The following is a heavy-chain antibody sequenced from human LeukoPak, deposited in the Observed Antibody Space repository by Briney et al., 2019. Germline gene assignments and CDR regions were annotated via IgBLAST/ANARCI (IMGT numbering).Heavy chain of an antibody. CDR3: AREDYYDSGSNDY. D-gene: IGHD3-22*01. V-gene: IGHV1-46*01. J-gene: IGHJ4*02. Sequence: ASVKVSCEAFGYTFTSNYMHWVRQAPGQGPEWMGVISPSGGSTTYAQKFQGRVTLTRDMSTSTDYLELSSLRSEDTAVYYCAREDYYDSGSNDYWGQGTLVTVSS. CDR2: ISPSGGST. CDR1: GYTFTSNY.